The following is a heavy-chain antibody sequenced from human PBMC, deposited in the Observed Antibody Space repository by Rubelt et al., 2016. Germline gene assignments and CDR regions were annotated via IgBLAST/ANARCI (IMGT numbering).Heavy chain of an antibody. V-gene: IGHV3-23*01. Sequence: GSLRLSCAASGFTFSSYAMSWVRQAPGKGLEWVSAISGSGGSTYYADSVKGRFTISRDNSKNTLYPQMNSLRAEDTAVYYCAKDRGHPDMTTVTSGVCDYWGQGTLVTVSS. D-gene: IGHD4-17*01. J-gene: IGHJ4*02. CDR2: ISGSGGST. CDR1: GFTFSSYA. CDR3: AKDRGHPDMTTVTSGVCDY.